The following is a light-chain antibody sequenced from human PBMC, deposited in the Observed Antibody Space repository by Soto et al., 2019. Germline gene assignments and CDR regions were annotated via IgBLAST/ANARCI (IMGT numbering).Light chain of an antibody. J-gene: IGKJ3*01. Sequence: EIVLTQSPATLSLSPGERATLSCRASQSISSFLAWYQQKPGQAPRLLIYDASNRATGIPARFSGSGSGTDFTLTINSLAPEDFAVYYCQHRANWPTFGPGTKVDIK. V-gene: IGKV3-11*01. CDR1: QSISSF. CDR2: DAS. CDR3: QHRANWPT.